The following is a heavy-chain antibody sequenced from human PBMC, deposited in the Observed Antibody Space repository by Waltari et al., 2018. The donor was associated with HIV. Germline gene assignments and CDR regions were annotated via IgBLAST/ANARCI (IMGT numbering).Heavy chain of an antibody. CDR3: VKFAGPTIAGYVFDSTDV. V-gene: IGHV3-35*01. D-gene: IGHD3-16*01. J-gene: IGHJ3*01. CDR2: VALNEED. CDR1: GFSFGSYD. Sequence: GQLLESGGRRVRTGESLRLSCVGSGFSFGSYDIHWVRRNETSYLEWVAGVALNEEDSGVADSVRGRFIVSRDRSRNVLSLEMTDLRKEDSGLYQCVKFAGPTIAGYVFDSTDVWGPGTPVTVSS.